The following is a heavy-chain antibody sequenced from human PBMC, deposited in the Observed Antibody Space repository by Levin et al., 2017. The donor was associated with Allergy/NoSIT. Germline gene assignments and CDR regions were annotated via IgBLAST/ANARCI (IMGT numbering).Heavy chain of an antibody. Sequence: GGSLRLSCTASGFTLSSYSMNWVRQAPGKGLEWVASISSGSSYIHYADSLKGRFTIARDNAKNSLYLQMNSLKFEDPAVYYCGRDDYSYSRWDLWGQGTRVTVSS. D-gene: IGHD4-11*01. CDR1: GFTLSSYS. V-gene: IGHV3-21*01. J-gene: IGHJ4*02. CDR3: GRDDYSYSRWDL. CDR2: ISSGSSYI.